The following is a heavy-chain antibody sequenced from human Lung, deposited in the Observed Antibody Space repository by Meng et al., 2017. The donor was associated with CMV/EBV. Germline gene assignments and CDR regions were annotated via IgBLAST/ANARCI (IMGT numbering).Heavy chain of an antibody. V-gene: IGHV4-31*03. J-gene: IGHJ4*02. D-gene: IGHD5-24*01. CDR2: IYYTGST. Sequence: ESAPRVVKPSKTLSLTCPGFGVSIGSWGYYWSWIRQHPGKGLEWIGYIYYTGSTFYNPSLKSRVTISVDTSKNQFSLKLIPATAADTAVYYCAREAGRDGYATPKFDYWGQGTLVTVSS. CDR3: AREAGRDGYATPKFDY. CDR1: GVSIGSWGYY.